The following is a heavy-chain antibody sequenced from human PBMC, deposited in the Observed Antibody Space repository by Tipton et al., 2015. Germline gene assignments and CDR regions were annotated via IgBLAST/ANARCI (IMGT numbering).Heavy chain of an antibody. D-gene: IGHD3-3*01. CDR3: AKGLRYEWLLSY. J-gene: IGHJ4*02. V-gene: IGHV3-23*01. Sequence: SLRLSCAASGFIFSSYAMSWVRQAPGKGLEWVSTISEKGDSTYYADSVKGRFTISRDNSKNTLYLQMKSLRAEDTAVYYCAKGLRYEWLLSYWGQGTLVTVSS. CDR1: GFIFSSYA. CDR2: ISEKGDST.